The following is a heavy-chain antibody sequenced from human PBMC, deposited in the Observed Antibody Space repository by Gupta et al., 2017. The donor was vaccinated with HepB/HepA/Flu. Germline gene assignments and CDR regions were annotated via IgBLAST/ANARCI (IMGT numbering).Heavy chain of an antibody. V-gene: IGHV4-34*01. J-gene: IGHJ4*02. CDR1: GGSFSGYY. CDR3: ARHSRGNFNY. Sequence: QVQLQQWGAGLLKPSETLSLTCAVYGGSFSGYYWSWIRQPPGKGLEWIGEINHSGSTNYNPSLKSRVTISVDTSKNQFSLKLSSVTAADTAVYYCARHSRGNFNYWGQGTLVTVSS. D-gene: IGHD2-15*01. CDR2: INHSGST.